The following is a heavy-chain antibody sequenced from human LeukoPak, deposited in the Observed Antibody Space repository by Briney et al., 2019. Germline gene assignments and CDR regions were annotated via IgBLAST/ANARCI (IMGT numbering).Heavy chain of an antibody. J-gene: IGHJ4*02. CDR1: GYTFTSYA. Sequence: ASVKVSCKASGYTFTSYAMHWVRQAPGQRLEWMGWINPGNGNTKYSQEFQGRVTITRDTSASTDYMELSSLRSEDTAVYYCASRDGYNGYFDYWGQGTLVTVSS. CDR2: INPGNGNT. V-gene: IGHV1-3*03. CDR3: ASRDGYNGYFDY. D-gene: IGHD5-24*01.